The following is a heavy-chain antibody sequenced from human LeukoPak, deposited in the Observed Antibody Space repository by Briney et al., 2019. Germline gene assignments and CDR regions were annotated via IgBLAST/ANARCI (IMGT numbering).Heavy chain of an antibody. V-gene: IGHV5-51*01. D-gene: IGHD1-1*01. Sequence: GESLKISCKASGYSFANYWIGWVRQVPGKGLEWVAMINPGDTNIAYSPSFQARVTISADRSISTAYLQWSSLKASDTAIYYCARPRRAERDEDFWGQGTLVTVSS. J-gene: IGHJ4*02. CDR2: INPGDTNI. CDR3: ARPRRAERDEDF. CDR1: GYSFANYW.